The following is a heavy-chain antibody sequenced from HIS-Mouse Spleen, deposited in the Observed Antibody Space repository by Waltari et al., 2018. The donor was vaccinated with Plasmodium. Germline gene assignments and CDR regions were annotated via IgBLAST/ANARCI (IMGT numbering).Heavy chain of an antibody. J-gene: IGHJ2*01. D-gene: IGHD6-13*01. V-gene: IGHV3-7*01. Sequence: EVQLVESGGGLVQPGGSLRLSCAASGFTFSSYWMSWVRQAPGKGVEWGAKIKQDGSEKYYVDSGKGRFTISRDNAKNSLYLQMNSLRAEDTAVYYCASSWYWYFDLWGRGTLVTVSS. CDR1: GFTFSSYW. CDR3: ASSWYWYFDL. CDR2: IKQDGSEK.